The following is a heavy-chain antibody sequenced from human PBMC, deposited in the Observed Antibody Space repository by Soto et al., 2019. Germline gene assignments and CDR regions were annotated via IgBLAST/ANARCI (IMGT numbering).Heavy chain of an antibody. J-gene: IGHJ5*02. CDR3: ARGGFTMVRGVMNWFDP. CDR1: GYTFTGYY. V-gene: IGHV1-2*04. D-gene: IGHD3-10*01. CDR2: INPNSGGT. Sequence: ASVKVSCKASGYTFTGYYMHWVRQAPGQGLEWMGWINPNSGGTNYAQKFQGWVTMTRDTSISTAYMELSRLRSDDTAVYYCARGGFTMVRGVMNWFDPWGQGTLVTVSS.